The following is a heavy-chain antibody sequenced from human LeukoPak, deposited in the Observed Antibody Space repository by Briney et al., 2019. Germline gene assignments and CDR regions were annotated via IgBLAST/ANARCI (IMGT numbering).Heavy chain of an antibody. CDR1: GYSFTTYW. CDR3: ARRLPAPEAFDI. Sequence: GESLKISRKGSGYSFTTYWIGWVRQMPGKGLEWMGIIYPGDSDTRYSPSFQGQVTISADKSISTAYLQWSSLKASDAAIYYCARRLPAPEAFDIWGQGTMVTVSS. CDR2: IYPGDSDT. J-gene: IGHJ3*02. V-gene: IGHV5-51*01. D-gene: IGHD2-2*01.